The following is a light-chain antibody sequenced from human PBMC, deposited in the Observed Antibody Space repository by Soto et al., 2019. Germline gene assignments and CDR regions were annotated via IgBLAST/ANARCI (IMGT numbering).Light chain of an antibody. J-gene: IGKJ1*01. V-gene: IGKV3-15*01. Sequence: DIVMTQSPATLSVSPGERATLYCRASKNIVNKLVWYHHKPGQVRRLLISDAATRATGIPARFSGSGSGTEFTLTNSSMQSEDFAFYYCKQFHYWWTCGQGTKGEIK. CDR3: KQFHYWWT. CDR1: KNIVNK. CDR2: DAA.